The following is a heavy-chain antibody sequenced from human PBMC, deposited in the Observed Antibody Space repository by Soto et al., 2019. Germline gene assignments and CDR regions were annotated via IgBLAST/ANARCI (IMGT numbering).Heavy chain of an antibody. V-gene: IGHV3-30-3*01. D-gene: IGHD2-21*02. CDR3: AREDDYYRNAFDI. J-gene: IGHJ3*02. Sequence: VRLSCAASGFTFSSYAMHWVRQAPGKGLEWVAVISYDGSNKYYADSVKGRFTISRDNSKNTLYLQMNSLRTEDTAVYYCAREDDYYRNAFDIWGQGTMVTVSS. CDR2: ISYDGSNK. CDR1: GFTFSSYA.